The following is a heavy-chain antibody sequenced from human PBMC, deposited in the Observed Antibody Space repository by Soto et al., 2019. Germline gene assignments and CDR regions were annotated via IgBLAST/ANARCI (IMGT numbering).Heavy chain of an antibody. Sequence: QVQLQESGPGLVKPSGTLSLTCAVSGGSISSSNWWSWVRQPPGKGLEWIGEIYHSGSTNYNPSLARRVAISVDKSKNQFSLKLGSVTPAGAAVYYCARAAMGGSSWPFDYWGQGTLVTVSS. CDR1: GGSISSSNW. V-gene: IGHV4-4*02. D-gene: IGHD6-13*01. CDR2: IYHSGST. J-gene: IGHJ4*02. CDR3: ARAAMGGSSWPFDY.